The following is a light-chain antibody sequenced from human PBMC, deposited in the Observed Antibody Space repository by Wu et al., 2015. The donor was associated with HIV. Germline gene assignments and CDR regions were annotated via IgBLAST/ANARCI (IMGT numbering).Light chain of an antibody. CDR3: QQTYSTPRVT. J-gene: IGKJ3*01. CDR1: QSISNF. V-gene: IGKV1-39*01. Sequence: DIQMTQSPSSLSASVGDRVTITCRASQSISNFLAWYQQKPGKAPKLLMYGTSNLQSGVPSRFSGSGSGTDFTLTISSLQPEDFATYFCQQTYSTPRVTFGPGTKVEI. CDR2: GTS.